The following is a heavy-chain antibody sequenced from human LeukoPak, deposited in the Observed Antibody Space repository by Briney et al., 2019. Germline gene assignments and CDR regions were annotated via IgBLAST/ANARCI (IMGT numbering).Heavy chain of an antibody. V-gene: IGHV4-34*01. CDR3: ATRSSTLAAARCFDD. D-gene: IGHD6-6*01. Sequence: PSETLSLTCAVHGESFSAYFWSWIRHVPGKGLEWIGEIDHRGSSNYNPPLKSRATISVDTSKNHFSLSLTSVSAADTAVYYCATRSSTLAAARCFDDWGQGTVVTVSS. CDR1: GESFSAYF. J-gene: IGHJ4*03. CDR2: IDHRGSS.